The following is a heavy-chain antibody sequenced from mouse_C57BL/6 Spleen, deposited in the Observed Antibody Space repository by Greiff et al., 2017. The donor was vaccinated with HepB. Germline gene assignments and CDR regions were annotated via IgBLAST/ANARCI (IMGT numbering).Heavy chain of an antibody. J-gene: IGHJ2*01. V-gene: IGHV1-4*01. CDR2: INPSSGYT. Sequence: VMLVESGAELARPGASVKMSCKASGYTFTSYTMHWVKQRPGQGLEWIGYINPSSGYTKYNQKFKDKATLTADKSSSTAYMQLSSLTSEDSAVYYCARTGTGYFDYWGQGTTLTVSS. D-gene: IGHD4-1*01. CDR1: GYTFTSYT. CDR3: ARTGTGYFDY.